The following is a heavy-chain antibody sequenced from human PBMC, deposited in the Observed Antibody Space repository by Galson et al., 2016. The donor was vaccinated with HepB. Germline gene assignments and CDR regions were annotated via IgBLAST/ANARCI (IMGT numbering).Heavy chain of an antibody. CDR2: ITMSGGST. V-gene: IGHV3-23*01. CDR3: AKRYGNNDGCPGWAYFDY. Sequence: SLRLSCAASGFTFSNYAMSWVRRAPGKGLEWVSAITMSGGSTFYADSVKGRFTISRDNSRNTLYLQMNSLRAEDTALYYCAKRYGNNDGCPGWAYFDYWGQGSLVTVSS. J-gene: IGHJ4*02. CDR1: GFTFSNYA. D-gene: IGHD4-23*01.